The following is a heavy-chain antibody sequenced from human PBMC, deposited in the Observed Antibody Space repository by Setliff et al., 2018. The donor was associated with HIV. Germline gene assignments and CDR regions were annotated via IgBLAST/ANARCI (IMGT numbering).Heavy chain of an antibody. CDR1: TRISTPDW. Sequence: GGSLRLSCAASTRISTPDWIHWVRQAPGAGLVWVARINSAGSSSSYADSVKGRFTISRDNAKNTLYLQMSSLRADDTAVYYCARNTDVDSVYRPFHIWGQGTMVTVSS. J-gene: IGHJ3*02. CDR2: INSAGSSS. D-gene: IGHD1-26*01. CDR3: ARNTDVDSVYRPFHI. V-gene: IGHV3-74*01.